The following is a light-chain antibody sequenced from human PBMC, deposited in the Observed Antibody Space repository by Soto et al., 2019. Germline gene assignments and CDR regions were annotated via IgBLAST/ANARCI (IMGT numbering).Light chain of an antibody. CDR2: VAS. V-gene: IGKV1-9*01. CDR3: QQLKSYTT. CDR1: QDISNY. J-gene: IGKJ2*01. Sequence: DIQLTQSPSFVSASVGDRVSITCRASQDISNYLAWYQQKPGKAPKLLIYVASTLQSGIPSRFSGSGSGTEFTLTISSLQPEDFATYYCQQLKSYTTFGQGTKLEIK.